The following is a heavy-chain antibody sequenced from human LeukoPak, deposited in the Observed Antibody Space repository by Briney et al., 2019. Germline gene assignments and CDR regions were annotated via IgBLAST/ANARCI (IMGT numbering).Heavy chain of an antibody. Sequence: GASVKVSCKASGYTFTGYYMHWVRQAPGQGLEWMGWISAYNGNTNYAQKLQGRVTMTTDTSTSTAYMELRSLRSDDTAVYYCARDHIYSSSWYVGYYYYYYMDVWGKGTTVTVSS. CDR3: ARDHIYSSSWYVGYYYYYYMDV. D-gene: IGHD6-13*01. J-gene: IGHJ6*03. CDR1: GYTFTGYY. V-gene: IGHV1-18*04. CDR2: ISAYNGNT.